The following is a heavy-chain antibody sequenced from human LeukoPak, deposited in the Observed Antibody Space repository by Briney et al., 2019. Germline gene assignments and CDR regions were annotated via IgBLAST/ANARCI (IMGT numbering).Heavy chain of an antibody. V-gene: IGHV4-59*12. CDR1: GGSISSYY. Sequence: KPSETLSLTCTVSGGSISSYYWSWIRQPPGKGLEWIGYIYYSGSTNYNPSLKGRVTISVDTSKNQFSLKLSSVTAADTAVYYCARGRYCSADICSGGDAFDIWGQGTMVSVSS. J-gene: IGHJ3*02. CDR2: IYYSGST. CDR3: ARGRYCSADICSGGDAFDI. D-gene: IGHD2-15*01.